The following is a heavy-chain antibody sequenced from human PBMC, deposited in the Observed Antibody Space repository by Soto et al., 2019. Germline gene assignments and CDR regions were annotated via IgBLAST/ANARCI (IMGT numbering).Heavy chain of an antibody. CDR2: ITRTGTV. Sequence: GGSLRLSCGASGFTFISYGMTWVRQAPGKGPEWVSHITRTGTVYYADSVKGRFTISRDNAKESVYLQMSSLRAEDTAVYYCSPLIMPPHMDVWGKGTTVTVSS. CDR3: SPLIMPPHMDV. CDR1: GFTFISYG. V-gene: IGHV3-48*01. J-gene: IGHJ6*03. D-gene: IGHD2-2*01.